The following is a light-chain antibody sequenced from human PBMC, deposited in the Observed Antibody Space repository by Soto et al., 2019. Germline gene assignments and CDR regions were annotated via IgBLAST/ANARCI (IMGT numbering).Light chain of an antibody. V-gene: IGKV3-20*01. J-gene: IGKJ1*01. Sequence: STQSRGGLAWRSGERATLSCRASQTLYSSYLAWYQQKPGQAPRLLIYAASSRATGIPDRFSGSGSGTDFTLTISRLECGHCAVDYCQQYDSSPRTFGQGTKVDIK. CDR1: QTLYSSY. CDR2: AAS. CDR3: QQYDSSPRT.